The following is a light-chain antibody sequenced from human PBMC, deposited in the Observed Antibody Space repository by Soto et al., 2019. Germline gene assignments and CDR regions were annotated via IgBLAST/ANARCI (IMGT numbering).Light chain of an antibody. CDR2: AIS. V-gene: IGKV1-39*01. CDR3: QQTYSTPWT. Sequence: DIQMTQSPSSLSAFVGDRVTITCRPSQHIDRYLNWYQQKLGEAPKLLVYAISRLQSGVPSRFSGGGSGTHFSLTISSLQPEDSATYFCQQTYSTPWTFGQGTKVDVK. CDR1: QHIDRY. J-gene: IGKJ1*01.